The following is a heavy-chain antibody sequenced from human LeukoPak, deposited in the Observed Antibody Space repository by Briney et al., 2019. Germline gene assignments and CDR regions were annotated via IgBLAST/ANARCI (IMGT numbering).Heavy chain of an antibody. CDR1: GYTFTSYG. J-gene: IGHJ6*03. D-gene: IGHD1-14*01. CDR3: ASAPIEPDVPNYYYMDV. CDR2: ISAYNGNT. Sequence: ASVKVSCKASGYTFTSYGISWVRQAPGQGLEWMGWISAYNGNTNYAQKLQGRVTMTTDTSTSTAYMELRSLRSDDTAVYYCASAPIEPDVPNYYYMDVWGKGTTVTVSS. V-gene: IGHV1-18*01.